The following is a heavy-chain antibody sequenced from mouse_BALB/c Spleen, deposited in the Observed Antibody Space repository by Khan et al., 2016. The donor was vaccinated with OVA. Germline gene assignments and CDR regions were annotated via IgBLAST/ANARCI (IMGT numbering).Heavy chain of an antibody. D-gene: IGHD2-10*01. J-gene: IGHJ4*01. CDR2: IWSDGST. CDR1: GFSLTNYG. CDR3: ARQPYYHYNVMDY. Sequence: VQLQESGPGLVAPSQSLSITCTISGFSLTNYGVHWVRQPPGKGLEWLAVIWSDGSTTYNSALKSRLTITKDNSKSQVFLKMNSLQTDDTANYVCARQPYYHYNVMDYWGQGTSVTVSS. V-gene: IGHV2-6-1*01.